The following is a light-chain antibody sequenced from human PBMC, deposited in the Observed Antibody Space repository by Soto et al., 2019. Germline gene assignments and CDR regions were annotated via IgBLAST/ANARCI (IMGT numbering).Light chain of an antibody. J-gene: IGKJ2*01. CDR1: QSISSE. CDR3: QQGHNWPLT. CDR2: GAS. Sequence: EIVMTQSPATLSVSPGESATLSCRASQSISSELAWYQQKPGQPPRLLIYGASTRATGVPARFTGSGSGSDFTLTISVLQSEDFAVYYCQQGHNWPLTLGQGTGQEI. V-gene: IGKV3-15*01.